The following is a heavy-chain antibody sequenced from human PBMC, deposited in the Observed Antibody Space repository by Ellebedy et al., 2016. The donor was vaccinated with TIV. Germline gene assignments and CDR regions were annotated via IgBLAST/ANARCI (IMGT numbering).Heavy chain of an antibody. CDR3: ARGRGTGLPLADF. D-gene: IGHD2-8*02. V-gene: IGHV3-7*01. CDR1: GFTVNNYA. CDR2: MNQDGSEK. Sequence: GESLKISCAASGFTVNNYAMSWVRQAPGKGLEWVANMNQDGSEKYYVDSVKGRFTISRDNAKNSLYLQMNSLRGEDTAVYYCARGRGTGLPLADFWGQGTLVTVSS. J-gene: IGHJ4*02.